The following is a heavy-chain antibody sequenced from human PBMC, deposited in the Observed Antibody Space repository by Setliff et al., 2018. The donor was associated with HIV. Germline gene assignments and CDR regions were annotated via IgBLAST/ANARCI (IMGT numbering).Heavy chain of an antibody. CDR1: GLPFNIGW. CDR2: IKSKGSGGTT. J-gene: IGHJ4*02. Sequence: GGSLRLSCAASGLPFNIGWLIWVRQAPGKGLEWVGRIKSKGSGGTTDYAAPVKGRFTISRDDSKDTLYLQMNSLTTEDTAVYYCHHYCYSPYCHRTLGNWGRGTLVTVSS. D-gene: IGHD3-16*02. V-gene: IGHV3-15*01. CDR3: HHYCYSPYCHRTLGN.